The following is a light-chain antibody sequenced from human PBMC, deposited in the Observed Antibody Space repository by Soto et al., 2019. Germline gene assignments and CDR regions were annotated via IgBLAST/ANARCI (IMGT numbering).Light chain of an antibody. Sequence: DIQMTQSPATLSASVGDSVTITCRASQSISHWLAWYQQKPGKAPKFLIYDASSLESGVPSRFSGSGSGTEFTLTISSLQPDDFATYYCQQYDSVLGTFGTGTKV. V-gene: IGKV1-5*01. CDR2: DAS. CDR3: QQYDSVLGT. CDR1: QSISHW. J-gene: IGKJ1*01.